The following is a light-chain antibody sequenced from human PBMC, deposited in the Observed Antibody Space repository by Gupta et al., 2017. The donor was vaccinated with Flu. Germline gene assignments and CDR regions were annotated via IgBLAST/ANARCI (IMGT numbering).Light chain of an antibody. Sequence: SSELTQDPAVSVALGQTVRITCQGDSLRSYYASWYQQKPGQAPVLVIYGKNNRPSGIPDRFSGSSSGDTASLTITGAQAEDEADYNCNSRDSSGNHPDVVFGGGTKLTVL. V-gene: IGLV3-19*01. CDR3: NSRDSSGNHPDVV. J-gene: IGLJ2*01. CDR2: GKN. CDR1: SLRSYY.